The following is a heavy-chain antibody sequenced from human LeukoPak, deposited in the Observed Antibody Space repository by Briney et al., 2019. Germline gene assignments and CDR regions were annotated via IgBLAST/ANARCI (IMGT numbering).Heavy chain of an antibody. V-gene: IGHV4-59*01. CDR3: ARGLSNYYGSGTLGPLDY. D-gene: IGHD3-10*01. CDR2: IYYSGSA. CDR1: GGSISSYY. J-gene: IGHJ4*02. Sequence: PSEALSLTCTVSGGSISSYYWSWIRQPPGKGLEWSGYIYYSGSANYNPSLKSRVTISVDTSKNQFSLKLSSVTAADTAVYYCARGLSNYYGSGTLGPLDYWGQGTLVTVSS.